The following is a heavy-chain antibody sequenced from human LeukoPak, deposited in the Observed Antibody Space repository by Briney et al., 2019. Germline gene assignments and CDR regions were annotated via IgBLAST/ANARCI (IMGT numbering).Heavy chain of an antibody. J-gene: IGHJ4*02. Sequence: GGSLRLSCAASGFTFSSYGMHWVRQAPGKGLEWVAVTWYDGSNKYYADSVKGRFTISRDNSKNTLYLQMNSLRAEDTAVYYCAKDGGYSGYFDYWGQGTLVTVSS. D-gene: IGHD5-12*01. CDR3: AKDGGYSGYFDY. CDR1: GFTFSSYG. CDR2: TWYDGSNK. V-gene: IGHV3-33*06.